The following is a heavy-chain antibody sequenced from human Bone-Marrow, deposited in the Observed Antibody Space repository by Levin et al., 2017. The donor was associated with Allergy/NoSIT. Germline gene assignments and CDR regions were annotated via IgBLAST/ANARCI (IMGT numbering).Heavy chain of an antibody. CDR2: IYSGGST. D-gene: IGHD6-19*01. J-gene: IGHJ6*02. Sequence: GESLKISCAASGFTVSSNYITWVRQAPGKWLEWISIIYSGGSTYYADSVKGRFTISRDNSKNTVYLQLNSLRAEDTAVYYCARYNSGGYGMDVWGQGTTVTVSS. CDR3: ARYNSGGYGMDV. CDR1: GFTVSSNY. V-gene: IGHV3-53*01.